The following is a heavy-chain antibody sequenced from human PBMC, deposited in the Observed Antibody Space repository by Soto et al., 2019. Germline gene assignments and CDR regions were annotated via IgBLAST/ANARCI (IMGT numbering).Heavy chain of an antibody. CDR2: IYPGDSDT. J-gene: IGHJ6*02. D-gene: IGHD1-1*01. Sequence: GESLKISCNGSGYSFTIYCIGLVLQMPGKGLEWMGIIYPGDSDTRYSPSFQGQVTISADKSISTAYLQWSSLKASDTAMYYCAFSLLDQSGYGMDVWGQGTTVTVSS. V-gene: IGHV5-51*01. CDR3: AFSLLDQSGYGMDV. CDR1: GYSFTIYC.